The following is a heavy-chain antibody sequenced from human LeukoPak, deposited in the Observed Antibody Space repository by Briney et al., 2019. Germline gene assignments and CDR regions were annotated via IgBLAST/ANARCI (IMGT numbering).Heavy chain of an antibody. CDR2: INPNSGGT. V-gene: IGHV1-2*02. J-gene: IGHJ5*02. CDR1: GYTFTGYY. CDR3: ARDQAGATTNWFDP. Sequence: ASVKVSCKASGYTFTGYYMHWVRQAPGQGLEWMGWINPNSGGTNYAQKFQGRVTMTTDTSTSTAYMELRSLRSDDTAVYYCARDQAGATTNWFDPWGQGTLVTVSS. D-gene: IGHD1-26*01.